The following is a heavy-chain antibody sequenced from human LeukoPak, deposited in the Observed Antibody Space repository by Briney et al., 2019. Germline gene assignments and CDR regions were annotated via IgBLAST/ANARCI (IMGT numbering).Heavy chain of an antibody. D-gene: IGHD3-3*01. Sequence: ASVKVSCKASGYTFTGYYMHWGRQAPGQGREWMGWINTNSGGTNYAQKFQGRVTMTRDTSISTAYMELSRLRSDETAVYYCARVHKRFLEWLLYDPAFDYWGQGTLVTVSS. CDR3: ARVHKRFLEWLLYDPAFDY. J-gene: IGHJ4*02. CDR1: GYTFTGYY. CDR2: INTNSGGT. V-gene: IGHV1-2*02.